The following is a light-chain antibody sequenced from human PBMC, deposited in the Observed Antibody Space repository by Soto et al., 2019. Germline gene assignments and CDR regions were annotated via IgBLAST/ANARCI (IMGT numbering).Light chain of an antibody. V-gene: IGKV3-11*01. CDR2: GAS. CDR3: QQRSNWPAN. CDR1: QTITTY. Sequence: EIVLTQSPGTLSLSPGERATLSCRASQTITTYLAWYQQKPGQPPRLLIYGASNRATGIPARFSGSGSGTDVTLTISNLEPEDFAVYYCQQRSNWPANFGQGTRLEIK. J-gene: IGKJ5*01.